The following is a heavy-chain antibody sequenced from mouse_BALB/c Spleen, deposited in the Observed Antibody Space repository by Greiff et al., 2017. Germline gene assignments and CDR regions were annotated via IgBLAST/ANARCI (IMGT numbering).Heavy chain of an antibody. J-gene: IGHJ3*01. Sequence: EVQGVESGGGLVQPGGSLKLSCAASGFTFSSYTMSWVRQTPEKRLEWVAYISNGGGSTYYPDTVKGRFTISRDNAKNTLYLQMSSLKSEDTAMYYCASQGEHASRGWFAYWGQGTLVTVSA. CDR1: GFTFSSYT. V-gene: IGHV5-12-2*01. D-gene: IGHD6-1*01. CDR3: ASQGEHASRGWFAY. CDR2: ISNGGGST.